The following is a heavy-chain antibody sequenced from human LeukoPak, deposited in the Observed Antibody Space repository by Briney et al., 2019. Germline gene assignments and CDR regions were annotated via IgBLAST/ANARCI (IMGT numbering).Heavy chain of an antibody. CDR1: GGSISSYY. J-gene: IGHJ4*02. D-gene: IGHD5-12*01. CDR2: IYYSGST. V-gene: IGHV4-59*01. Sequence: PSETLSLTCTVSGGSISSYYWSWIRQPPGKGLEGIGYIYYSGSTNYNPYLKSRVTISVDTSKNQFSLKLSSVTAADTAVYYRARDRAGSGYDFSYWGQGTLVTVSS. CDR3: ARDRAGSGYDFSY.